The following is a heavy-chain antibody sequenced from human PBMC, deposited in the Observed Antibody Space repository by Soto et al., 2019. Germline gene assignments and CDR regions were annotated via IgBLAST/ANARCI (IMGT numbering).Heavy chain of an antibody. CDR2: IYYSGST. CDR1: GGSITSSSYY. V-gene: IGHV4-39*01. J-gene: IGHJ5*02. Sequence: QLHLRESGPGLVKPSETLSLTCTVSGGSITSSSYYWGWIRQPPGTGLEWIGSIYYSGSTYYNPSLKSRVTISVDTSKNQFSLKLSSVTAADTAVYYCATQEVGGSYVYTFDPWGQGTLVTVYS. CDR3: ATQEVGGSYVYTFDP. D-gene: IGHD1-26*01.